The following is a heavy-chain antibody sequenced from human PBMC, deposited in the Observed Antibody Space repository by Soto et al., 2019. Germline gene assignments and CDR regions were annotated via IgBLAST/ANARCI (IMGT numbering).Heavy chain of an antibody. V-gene: IGHV1-69*01. Sequence: QVQLVQSGAEVKKPGSSVKVSCKASGGTFSSYAISRVRQAPGQGLEWMGGIIPISDTTNYAQKFQGRVTITADESTSTAYMELSSLRSEDMAVYYCARSQGSSTSLEIYYYYYYGMDVWGQGTTVTVSS. D-gene: IGHD2-2*01. CDR3: ARSQGSSTSLEIYYYYYYGMDV. CDR2: IIPISDTT. J-gene: IGHJ6*02. CDR1: GGTFSSYA.